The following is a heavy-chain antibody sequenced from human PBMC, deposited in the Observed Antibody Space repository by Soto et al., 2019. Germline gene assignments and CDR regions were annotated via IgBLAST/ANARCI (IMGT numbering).Heavy chain of an antibody. CDR3: ARQGMATIDYYYGMDV. V-gene: IGHV4-61*01. CDR2: VYYSGTT. Sequence: PSETLSLTCSVSGGSVSNKTYYWSWIRQPPGKRLEWIGYVYYSGTTNYNPSLKSRVTISVDLSKNQFSLRLSSVTAADTAVYYCARQGMATIDYYYGMDVWGQGTTVTVSS. J-gene: IGHJ6*02. CDR1: GGSVSNKTYY. D-gene: IGHD5-12*01.